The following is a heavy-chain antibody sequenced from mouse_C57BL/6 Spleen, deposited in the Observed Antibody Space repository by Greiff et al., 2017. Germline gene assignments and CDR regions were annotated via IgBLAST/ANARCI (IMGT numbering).Heavy chain of an antibody. Sequence: VQGVESGPGLVAPSQSLSITCTVSGFSLTSYGVSWVRQPPGKGLEWLGLIWGDGSTNYHSALISRLSISKDNSKSQVFLKLNSLHTDDTATYYGAKFYGNRYWYFDVWGTGTTVTVSS. CDR1: GFSLTSYG. CDR3: AKFYGNRYWYFDV. D-gene: IGHD2-1*01. V-gene: IGHV2-3*01. J-gene: IGHJ1*03. CDR2: IWGDGST.